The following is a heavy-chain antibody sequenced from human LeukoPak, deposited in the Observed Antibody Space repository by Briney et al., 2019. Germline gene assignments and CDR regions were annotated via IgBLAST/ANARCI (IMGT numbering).Heavy chain of an antibody. CDR3: ARDRGAFDI. CDR1: GSTFSSYA. Sequence: GGSLRLSCAASGSTFSSYAMHWVRQAPGKGLEWVAVISYDGSNKYYADSVKGRFTISRDNSKNTLYLQMNSLRAEDTAVYYCARDRGAFDIWGQGTMVTVSS. J-gene: IGHJ3*02. CDR2: ISYDGSNK. D-gene: IGHD3-10*01. V-gene: IGHV3-30*01.